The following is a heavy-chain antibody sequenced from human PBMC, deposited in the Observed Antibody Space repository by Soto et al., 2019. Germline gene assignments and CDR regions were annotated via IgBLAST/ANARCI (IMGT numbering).Heavy chain of an antibody. J-gene: IGHJ4*02. CDR3: ARVIRYSSGWYSWCFDY. V-gene: IGHV3-7*01. D-gene: IGHD6-19*01. CDR1: GFTFSSYW. Sequence: GGSLRLSCAASGFTFSSYWMSWVRQAPGKGLEWVANIKQDGSEKYYVDSVKGRFTISRDNAKNSLYLQMNSLRAEDTAVYYCARVIRYSSGWYSWCFDYWGQGTLVTVSS. CDR2: IKQDGSEK.